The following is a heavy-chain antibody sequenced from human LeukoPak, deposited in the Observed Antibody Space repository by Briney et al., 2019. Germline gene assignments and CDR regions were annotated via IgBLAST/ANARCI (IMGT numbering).Heavy chain of an antibody. J-gene: IGHJ2*01. D-gene: IGHD6-19*01. Sequence: ASVRVSCKASGYTFTHHGIAWIRQAPGQGLEWLGWISCYNGDTIYAQKFQGRVTLTTEKSTSTVYMELRSLTSDDTAVYYCARDPSNTSGWYQYFDAWGRGTLVSVST. V-gene: IGHV1-18*01. CDR3: ARDPSNTSGWYQYFDA. CDR2: ISCYNGDT. CDR1: GYTFTHHG.